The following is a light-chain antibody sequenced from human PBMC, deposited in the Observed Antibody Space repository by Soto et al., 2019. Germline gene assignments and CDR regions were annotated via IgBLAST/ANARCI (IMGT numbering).Light chain of an antibody. CDR3: YSYAGSNTYV. Sequence: QSALTQPASLSGSPGQSITISCTGTSSDIGAYDYVSWFQQHPGKAPKLMISEVNNRPSGVSNRFSGSKSGNTASLTISGLQAEDEADYYCYSYAGSNTYVFGTGTKVTVL. CDR2: EVN. J-gene: IGLJ1*01. CDR1: SSDIGAYDY. V-gene: IGLV2-23*02.